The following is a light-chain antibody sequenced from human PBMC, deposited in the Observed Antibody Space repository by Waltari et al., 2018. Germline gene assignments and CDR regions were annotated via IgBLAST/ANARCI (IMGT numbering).Light chain of an antibody. CDR1: QSISSY. V-gene: IGKV1-9*01. CDR2: GGS. CDR3: LQVNSYPFT. Sequence: IQLTQSPLSLSASVGDRVTITCRASQSISSYLAWYQQKAGRAPKLLIYGGSTLPNGVPSRFSGSGFGTDFTLTISSHQPEDFATYYCLQVNSYPFTFGPGTTVDIK. J-gene: IGKJ3*01.